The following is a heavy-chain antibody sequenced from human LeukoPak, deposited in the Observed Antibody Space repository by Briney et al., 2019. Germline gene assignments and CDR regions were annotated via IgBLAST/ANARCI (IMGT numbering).Heavy chain of an antibody. Sequence: GGSLRLSCEASGFTFSSHWMHWVRQVPEKGRVWVARIRGDENEIDYADSVKGRFTISRDNAKNTLYLQMNSLRVEDTAVYFCARGHVPGSTRHWDFWGQGTLVTVSS. D-gene: IGHD3-10*01. J-gene: IGHJ4*02. CDR1: GFTFSSHW. CDR2: IRGDENEI. V-gene: IGHV3-74*01. CDR3: ARGHVPGSTRHWDF.